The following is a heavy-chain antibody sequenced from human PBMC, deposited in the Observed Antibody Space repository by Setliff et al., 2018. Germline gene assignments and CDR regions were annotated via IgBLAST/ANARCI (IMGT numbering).Heavy chain of an antibody. CDR2: ISWNSGSI. CDR1: GFTFDDYA. V-gene: IGHV3-9*01. Sequence: SLKISCAASGFTFDDYAMHWVRQAPGKGLEWVSGISWNSGSIGYADSVKGRFTISRDNAKNSLYLQMNSLRVEDTAVYYCARQAADYWGQGTLVTVS. D-gene: IGHD6-25*01. CDR3: ARQAADY. J-gene: IGHJ4*02.